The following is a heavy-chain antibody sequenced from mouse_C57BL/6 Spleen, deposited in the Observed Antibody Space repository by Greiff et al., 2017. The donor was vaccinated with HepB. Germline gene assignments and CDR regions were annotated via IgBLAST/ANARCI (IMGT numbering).Heavy chain of an antibody. Sequence: VKLQESGAELARPGASVKLSCKASGYTFTSYGISWVKQRTGQGLEWIGEIYPRSGNTYYNEKFKSKATLTVDTSSSTAYMQLSSLTSEDSAVYYCARRYYDYEAYWGQGTLVTVSA. CDR2: IYPRSGNT. D-gene: IGHD2-4*01. V-gene: IGHV1-81*01. CDR1: GYTFTSYG. J-gene: IGHJ3*01. CDR3: ARRYYDYEAY.